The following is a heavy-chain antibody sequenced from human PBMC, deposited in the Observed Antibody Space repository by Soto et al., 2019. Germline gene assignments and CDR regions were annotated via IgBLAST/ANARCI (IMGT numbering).Heavy chain of an antibody. CDR3: ATNQLAGYSSGWYYYYYGMDV. D-gene: IGHD6-19*01. J-gene: IGHJ6*02. CDR2: ITTYGIRT. Sequence: GGSLRLSCAASGFTFSGYAMHWVRQVPGKGPEFVSGITTYGIRTHYANSVKGRFTISRDDSKNTLYLQMNSLRAEDTAVYYCATNQLAGYSSGWYYYYYGMDVWGQGTTVTVSS. CDR1: GFTFSGYA. V-gene: IGHV3-64*04.